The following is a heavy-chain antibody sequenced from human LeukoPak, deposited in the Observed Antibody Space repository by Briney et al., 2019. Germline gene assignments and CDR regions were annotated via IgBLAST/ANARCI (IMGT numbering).Heavy chain of an antibody. Sequence: SETLSLTCSVSDDSITMYYWTWIRQPPGKGLEGVGYIYYSGSTNYNPSLKSRVTITVHTSKNQFSLKLTSVTAAGTAVYYCARTTEGGYTYSYFYYCYMDVWGKGTTVTISS. CDR3: ARTTEGGYTYSYFYYCYMDV. CDR2: IYYSGST. J-gene: IGHJ6*03. CDR1: DDSITMYY. V-gene: IGHV4-59*01. D-gene: IGHD5-18*01.